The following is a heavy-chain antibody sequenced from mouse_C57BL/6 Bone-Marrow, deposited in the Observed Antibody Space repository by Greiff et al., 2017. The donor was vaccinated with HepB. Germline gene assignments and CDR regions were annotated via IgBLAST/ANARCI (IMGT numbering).Heavy chain of an antibody. CDR2: IDPENGDT. D-gene: IGHD1-1*01. V-gene: IGHV14-4*01. Sequence: VQLQQSGAELVRPGASVKLSCTASGFNIKDDYMHWVKQRPEQGLEWIGWIDPENGDTEYASKFQGKATITADTSSNTAYLQLSSLTSEDTAVYYCTTVLRSWFAYGGQGTLVTVSA. J-gene: IGHJ3*01. CDR1: GFNIKDDY. CDR3: TTVLRSWFAY.